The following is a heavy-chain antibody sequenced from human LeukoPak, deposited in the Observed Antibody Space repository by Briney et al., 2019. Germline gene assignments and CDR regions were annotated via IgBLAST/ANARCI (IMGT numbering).Heavy chain of an antibody. D-gene: IGHD2-21*01. Sequence: SETLSLTCTVSGGSITAYYWTWIRQPPGKGLEWIGYIYHSGTTNYNPSLRSRVTISEDTSKNQFSLRLNSVTAADTAVYYCAQLAPYSPAFSQHWGQGTLVTVSS. J-gene: IGHJ1*01. V-gene: IGHV4-59*01. CDR3: AQLAPYSPAFSQH. CDR1: GGSITAYY. CDR2: IYHSGTT.